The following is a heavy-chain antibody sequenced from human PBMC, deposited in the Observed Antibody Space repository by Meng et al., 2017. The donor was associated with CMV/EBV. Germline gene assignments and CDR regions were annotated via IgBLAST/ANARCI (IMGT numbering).Heavy chain of an antibody. Sequence: ETLSLTCTVSGGSISSGGYYWSWVRQAPGKGLEWVANIKQDGSEKYYVDSVKGRFTISRDNAKNSLYLQMNSLRAEDTAVYYCARDLRDWFDPWGQGTLVTVSS. CDR2: IKQDGSEK. CDR1: GGSISSGGYY. D-gene: IGHD3-16*01. V-gene: IGHV3-7*01. J-gene: IGHJ5*02. CDR3: ARDLRDWFDP.